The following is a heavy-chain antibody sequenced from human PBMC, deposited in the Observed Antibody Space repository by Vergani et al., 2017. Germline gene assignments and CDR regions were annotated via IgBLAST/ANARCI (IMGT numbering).Heavy chain of an antibody. D-gene: IGHD3-3*01. J-gene: IGHJ4*02. CDR3: ARGPRGMSGYHDY. Sequence: QVQLQESGPGLVKPSETLSLTCAVSGYSISSGYYWGWIRQPPGKGLEWIGSIYHSGSTYYNPSLKSRVTISVETSKNQFSLKLSSVTAADTAVYYCARGPRGMSGYHDYWGQGTLVTVSS. V-gene: IGHV4-38-2*01. CDR2: IYHSGST. CDR1: GYSISSGYY.